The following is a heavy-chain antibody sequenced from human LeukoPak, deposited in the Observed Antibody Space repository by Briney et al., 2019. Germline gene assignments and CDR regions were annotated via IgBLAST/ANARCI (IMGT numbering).Heavy chain of an antibody. D-gene: IGHD6-13*01. CDR1: GGXFSGYY. Sequence: SETLSLTCAVYGGXFSGYYWSWIRQPPGKGLEWIGEINHSGSTNYNPSLKSRVTISVDTSKNQFSLKLSSVTAADTAVYYCAREGDSSWLYFDYWGQGTLVTVSS. J-gene: IGHJ4*02. V-gene: IGHV4-34*01. CDR3: AREGDSSWLYFDY. CDR2: INHSGST.